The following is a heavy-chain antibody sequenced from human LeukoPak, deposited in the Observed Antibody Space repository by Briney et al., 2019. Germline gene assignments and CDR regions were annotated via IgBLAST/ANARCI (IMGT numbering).Heavy chain of an antibody. CDR3: ARVLGIAVVPGATEDNYFDP. J-gene: IGHJ5*02. Sequence: PSETLFLTCGGQGGAFSDYFWTLIRQSPPKGPEWIGEINPSGDTDYNPSLKSRANISIDTSRSQFSLTLNSVTAADTAIYYCARVLGIAVVPGATEDNYFDPWGQGTQVTVSS. D-gene: IGHD2-2*01. CDR1: GGAFSDYF. V-gene: IGHV4-34*01. CDR2: INPSGDT.